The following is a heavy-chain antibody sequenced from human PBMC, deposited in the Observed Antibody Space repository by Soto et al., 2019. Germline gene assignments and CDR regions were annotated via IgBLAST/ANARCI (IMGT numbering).Heavy chain of an antibody. CDR3: AGGRDSSGSQFDY. D-gene: IGHD6-19*01. CDR2: IISIFGTA. CDR1: GGPFSSYA. J-gene: IGHJ4*02. Sequence: SVKVSCKASGGPFSSYAISWVRQAPGQGLEWLGGIISIFGTANYAQKLHAKVTITADKSTSTAYMELSILRSEDTAVYYCAGGRDSSGSQFDYWGQGALVTVSS. V-gene: IGHV1-69*06.